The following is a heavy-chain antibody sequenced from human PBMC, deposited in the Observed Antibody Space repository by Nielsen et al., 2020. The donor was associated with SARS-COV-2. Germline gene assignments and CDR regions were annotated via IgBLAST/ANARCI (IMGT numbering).Heavy chain of an antibody. V-gene: IGHV4-39*07. CDR1: GGSISSSAYY. D-gene: IGHD3-22*01. CDR2: AYYSGSA. Sequence: GSLRLSCSVSGGSISSSAYYWGWIRQPPGKGLEWIGSAYYSGSAYYNPSLKSRVTISLDTSKNQFSLKLTSVTAADTAVYYCARDPYYYDSTGHNPLYYFDFWGQGSLVTVSS. CDR3: ARDPYYYDSTGHNPLYYFDF. J-gene: IGHJ4*02.